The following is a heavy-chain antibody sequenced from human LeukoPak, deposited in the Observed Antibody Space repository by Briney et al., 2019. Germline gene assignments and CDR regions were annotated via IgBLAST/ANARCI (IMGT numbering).Heavy chain of an antibody. J-gene: IGHJ4*02. Sequence: LPGGSLRLSCAASGFTFSSYAMSWVRQAPGKGLEWASAISGSGGSTYYADSVKGRFTIARDNSKNTLYLQMNSLRAEDTAVYYCAKDSSLTKTVDHWGQGTLVTVSS. CDR1: GFTFSSYA. CDR2: ISGSGGST. CDR3: AKDSSLTKTVDH. V-gene: IGHV3-23*01. D-gene: IGHD2-2*01.